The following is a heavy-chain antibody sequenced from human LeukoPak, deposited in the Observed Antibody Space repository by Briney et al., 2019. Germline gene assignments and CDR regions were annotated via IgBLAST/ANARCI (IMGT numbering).Heavy chain of an antibody. J-gene: IGHJ4*02. Sequence: PSETLSLTCTVSGGSIGKTSYYWGWIRQPPGKGLEWIGNIYYSGTTYYNPSLKSRVTISVDTSKNQSSLTLNSVTAADTAVYFCARFKQLGRSFDSWGLGSLVTVSS. CDR1: GGSIGKTSYY. V-gene: IGHV4-39*07. CDR2: IYYSGTT. CDR3: ARFKQLGRSFDS. D-gene: IGHD1-1*01.